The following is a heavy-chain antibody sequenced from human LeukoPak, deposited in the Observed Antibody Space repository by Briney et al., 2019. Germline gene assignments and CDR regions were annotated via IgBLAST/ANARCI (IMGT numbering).Heavy chain of an antibody. CDR1: GGSISSYY. V-gene: IGHV4-4*07. CDR2: IYTSGST. J-gene: IGHJ3*02. Sequence: SSETLSLTCTVSGGSISSYYWSWIRQPAGKGLEWIGRIYTSGSTNYNPSLKSRVTMSVDTSKNQFSLKLSSVTAADTAVYYCAREGPRGITIFGVVLDAFDIWGQGTMVTVSS. D-gene: IGHD3-3*01. CDR3: AREGPRGITIFGVVLDAFDI.